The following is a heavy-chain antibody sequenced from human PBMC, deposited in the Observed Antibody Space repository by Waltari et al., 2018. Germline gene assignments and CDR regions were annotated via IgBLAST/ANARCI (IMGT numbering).Heavy chain of an antibody. Sequence: QVQLVQSGAEVKKPGASVKVSCKASGYTFTSYGISWVRQAPGQGLEWMGWISAYNGNTNYAQKLQGRVTMTTDTSTSTAYMELRSLRSDDTAVYYCAREPPFEGELPSGYYFDYWGQGTLGTVSS. CDR3: AREPPFEGELPSGYYFDY. CDR2: ISAYNGNT. V-gene: IGHV1-18*01. J-gene: IGHJ4*02. D-gene: IGHD1-26*01. CDR1: GYTFTSYG.